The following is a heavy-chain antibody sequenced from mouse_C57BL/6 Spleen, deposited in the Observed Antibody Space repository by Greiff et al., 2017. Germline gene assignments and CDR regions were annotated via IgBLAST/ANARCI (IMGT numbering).Heavy chain of an antibody. CDR3: ARGLLHDY. CDR1: GYTFTSYW. CDR2: INPSSGYT. Sequence: VKLQPSGAELAKPGASVKLSCTASGYTFTSYWMHWVKQRPGQGLEWIGYINPSSGYTKYNQKFKDKATLTADTSSSTAYMQLSSLTYEDSAVYYCARGLLHDYWGQGTTLAVSS. V-gene: IGHV1-7*01. J-gene: IGHJ2*01. D-gene: IGHD3-1*01.